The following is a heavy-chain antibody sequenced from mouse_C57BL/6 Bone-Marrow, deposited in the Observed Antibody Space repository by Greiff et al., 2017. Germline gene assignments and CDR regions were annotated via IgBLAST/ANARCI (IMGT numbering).Heavy chain of an antibody. CDR3: ARKRWLLYFDV. V-gene: IGHV2-2*01. D-gene: IGHD2-3*01. CDR2: ICSGGST. J-gene: IGHJ1*03. CDR1: GFSLTSYG. Sequence: VQRVESGPGLVQPSQCLSITCTVSGFSLTSYGVHWVRQSPGKGLEWLGVICSGGSTDYNAAFISRLSISKDNSKSHVFFKMNSLQADDTAIYYCARKRWLLYFDVWGTGTAVTVSS.